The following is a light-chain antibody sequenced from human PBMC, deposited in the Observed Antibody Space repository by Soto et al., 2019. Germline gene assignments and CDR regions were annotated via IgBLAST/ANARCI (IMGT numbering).Light chain of an antibody. V-gene: IGKV3-20*01. Sequence: EIVLTQSPGTLSLSPGERATLSCRASQSVSSSYLAWFQQKPGQAPRLLIYDASTRATGIPDRFSGSGSGTDFTLTISSLEPEDFAVYYCQQYARSITFGQGTRLEIK. CDR2: DAS. CDR3: QQYARSIT. CDR1: QSVSSSY. J-gene: IGKJ5*01.